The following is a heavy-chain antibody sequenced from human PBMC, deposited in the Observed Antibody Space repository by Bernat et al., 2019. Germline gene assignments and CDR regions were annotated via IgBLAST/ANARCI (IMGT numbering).Heavy chain of an antibody. CDR1: GSSTSSNYY. Sequence: QVQLQESGPGLVKPSETLSLTCAVSGSSTSSNYYWGWIRQPPGKGLAWIGSVSHTGSTYYNPSLKSRVTISVDTSQIQFSLKLISVTAADTAVYYWARAVEGYSNYPRGYYYYMDVWGKGTTVTVSS. D-gene: IGHD4-11*01. J-gene: IGHJ6*03. V-gene: IGHV4-38-2*01. CDR3: ARAVEGYSNYPRGYYYYMDV. CDR2: VSHTGST.